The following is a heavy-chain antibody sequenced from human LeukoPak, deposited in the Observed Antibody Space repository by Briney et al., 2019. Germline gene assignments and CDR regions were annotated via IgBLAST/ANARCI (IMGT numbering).Heavy chain of an antibody. Sequence: GGSLRLSCAASGFTFSSYAMSWVRQAPGKGLEWVSAISGSGGSTYYADSVKGRFTISRDNSKNTLYLQMNSLRAEDTAVYYCAKDLAPGGDMVRGVTDWFDPWGQGTLVTVSS. CDR1: GFTFSSYA. J-gene: IGHJ5*02. V-gene: IGHV3-23*01. D-gene: IGHD3-10*01. CDR3: AKDLAPGGDMVRGVTDWFDP. CDR2: ISGSGGST.